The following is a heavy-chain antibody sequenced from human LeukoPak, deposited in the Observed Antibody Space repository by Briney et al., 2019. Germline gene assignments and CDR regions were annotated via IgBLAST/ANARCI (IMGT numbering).Heavy chain of an antibody. CDR2: IYYSGST. Sequence: SETLSLTCTVSGGSISSSSYYWGWIRQPPGKGLEWIGSIYYSGSTYYNPSLKSRVTISVDTSKNQFSLKLSSVTAADTAVYYCASGGSSWTLDAFDIWGQGTMVTVSS. CDR1: GGSISSSSYY. D-gene: IGHD6-13*01. J-gene: IGHJ3*02. CDR3: ASGGSSWTLDAFDI. V-gene: IGHV4-39*01.